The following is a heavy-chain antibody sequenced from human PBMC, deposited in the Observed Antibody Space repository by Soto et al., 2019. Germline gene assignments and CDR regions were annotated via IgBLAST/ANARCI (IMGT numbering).Heavy chain of an antibody. CDR3: ARSYSGYDSRPFDY. CDR2: INHSGSA. Sequence: PSETLSLTCAVYGGSFSGYYWSWIRQPPGKGLEWIGEINHSGSANYNPSLKSRVTISVDTSKNQFSLKLSSVTAADTAVYYCARSYSGYDSRPFDYWGQGTLVTVSS. CDR1: GGSFSGYY. V-gene: IGHV4-34*01. D-gene: IGHD5-12*01. J-gene: IGHJ4*02.